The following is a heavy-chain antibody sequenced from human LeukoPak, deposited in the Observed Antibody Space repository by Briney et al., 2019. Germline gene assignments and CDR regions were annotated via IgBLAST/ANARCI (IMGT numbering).Heavy chain of an antibody. CDR3: ARAELAPYYYYMDV. D-gene: IGHD1-7*01. J-gene: IGHJ6*03. Sequence: GGSLRLSCAASGFSISSYEMSWVRQAPGKGLEWVSYISSSGSTIYYADSVKGRFTISRDNAKNSLYLRMNSLRAEDTAVYYCARAELAPYYYYMDVWGKGTTVTVSS. CDR2: ISSSGSTI. V-gene: IGHV3-48*03. CDR1: GFSISSYE.